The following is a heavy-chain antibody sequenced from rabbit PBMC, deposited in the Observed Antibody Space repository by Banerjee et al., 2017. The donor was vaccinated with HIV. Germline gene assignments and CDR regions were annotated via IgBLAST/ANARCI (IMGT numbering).Heavy chain of an antibody. J-gene: IGHJ2*01. CDR2: MDTGSGTT. D-gene: IGHD1-1*01. CDR3: ARGGVGSTGYTYAFDP. Sequence: QSLEESGGDLVKPGASLTLTCTASGLDFSSSYWICWVRQAPGRGLEWIGCMDTGSGTTDYTSWAKGRFTISKTSSTTVTLQMTSLTAADTATYFCARGGVGSTGYTYAFDPWGPGTLVTVS. CDR1: GLDFSSSYW. V-gene: IGHV1S40*01.